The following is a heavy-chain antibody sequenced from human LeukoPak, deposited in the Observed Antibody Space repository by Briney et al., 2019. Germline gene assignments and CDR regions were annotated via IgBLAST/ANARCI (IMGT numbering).Heavy chain of an antibody. V-gene: IGHV4-34*01. CDR1: GGSISSYY. CDR3: ARRKGYYGSGLSFDI. Sequence: SETLSLTCTVSGGSISSYYWSWIRQPPGKGLEWIGEINHSGSTNYNPSLKSRVTISVDTSKKQFSLKLSSVTAADTAVYYCARRKGYYGSGLSFDIWGQGTMVTVSS. D-gene: IGHD3-10*01. CDR2: INHSGST. J-gene: IGHJ3*02.